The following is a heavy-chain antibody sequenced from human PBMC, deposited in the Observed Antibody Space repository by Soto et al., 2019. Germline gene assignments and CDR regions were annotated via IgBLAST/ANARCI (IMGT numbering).Heavy chain of an antibody. V-gene: IGHV1-69*13. CDR1: GGTFSSYA. CDR3: ARVPKMATFLYYFDY. Sequence: SVKVSCKASGGTFSSYAISWVRQAPGQGLEWMGGIIPIFGTANYAQKFQGRVTITADESTSTAYMELSSLRSEDTAVYYCARVPKMATFLYYFDYWGQGTLVTVSS. J-gene: IGHJ4*02. CDR2: IIPIFGTA. D-gene: IGHD5-12*01.